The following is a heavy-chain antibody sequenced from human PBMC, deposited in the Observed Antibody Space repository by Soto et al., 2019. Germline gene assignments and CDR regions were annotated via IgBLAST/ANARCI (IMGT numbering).Heavy chain of an antibody. Sequence: QVQLQESGPGLVKPSQTLSLTCIVSGGSISSNDFYWSWIRQHPGKGLEWIGYIYYSGNTYYNPSLKSRVTILVDTSKNQFSLKVSSVTAADTAVYYCARLSGSWQSWFDPWDQGTLVTVSS. D-gene: IGHD6-13*01. CDR1: GGSISSNDFY. J-gene: IGHJ5*02. CDR3: ARLSGSWQSWFDP. CDR2: IYYSGNT. V-gene: IGHV4-31*03.